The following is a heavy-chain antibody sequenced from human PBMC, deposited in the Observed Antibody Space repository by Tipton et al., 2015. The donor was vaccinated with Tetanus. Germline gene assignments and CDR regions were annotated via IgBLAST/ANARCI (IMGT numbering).Heavy chain of an antibody. CDR1: GFTFIGYE. CDR3: ARDGRNGFKRRVDAFDV. CDR2: IDISGGSV. J-gene: IGHJ3*01. Sequence: CAASGFTFIGYEMNWVRQAPGKGLEWISYIDISGGSVYYADSVKGRFTISRDNTKDSLFLQMSSLRAEDTAVYYCARDGRNGFKRRVDAFDVWGHGTMVTVSS. D-gene: IGHD5-24*01. V-gene: IGHV3-48*03.